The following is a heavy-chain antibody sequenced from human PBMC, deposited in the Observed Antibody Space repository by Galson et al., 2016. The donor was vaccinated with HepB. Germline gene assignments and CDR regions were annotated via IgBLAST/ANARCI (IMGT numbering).Heavy chain of an antibody. D-gene: IGHD6-6*01. V-gene: IGHV3-53*01. CDR2: IYNDGDT. J-gene: IGHJ6*02. CDR3: ARDGSEHGRSSSGGMDV. Sequence: SLRLSCAASGLIVRSNFMTWIRQGPGKGLEWVATIYNDGDTFYADSVKGRFSISRHNSNNILYLQVGNVTPDDTAVYYCARDGSEHGRSSSGGMDVWGQGTTVTVSS. CDR1: GLIVRSNF.